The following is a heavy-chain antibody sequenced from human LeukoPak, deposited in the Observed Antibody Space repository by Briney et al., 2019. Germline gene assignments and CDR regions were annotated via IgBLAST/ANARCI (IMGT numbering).Heavy chain of an antibody. J-gene: IGHJ4*02. CDR1: GYTFTGYY. CDR2: INPNSGGT. V-gene: IGHV1-2*02. D-gene: IGHD3-3*01. CDR3: ARSSPYYDFWSGYYSFFDY. Sequence: ASVKVSCKASGYTFTGYYMHWVRQAPGQGLEWMGWINPNSGGTNYAQKFQGRVTMTRDTSISTAYMELSRLRSDDTAVYYCARSSPYYDFWSGYYSFFDYWGQGGLVTVSS.